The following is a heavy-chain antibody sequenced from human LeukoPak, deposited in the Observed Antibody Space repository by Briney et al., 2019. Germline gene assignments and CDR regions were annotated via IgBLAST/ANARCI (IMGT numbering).Heavy chain of an antibody. D-gene: IGHD3-10*02. CDR1: GGTFSSYA. CDR3: AELGITMIGGV. J-gene: IGHJ6*04. Sequence: SVKVSCKASGGTFSSYAISWVRQAPGQGLEWMGGIIPIFGTANYAQKFQGRVTITADKSTSTAYMELNSLRAEDTAVYYCAELGITMIGGVWGKGTRSPSPQ. V-gene: IGHV1-69*06. CDR2: IIPIFGTA.